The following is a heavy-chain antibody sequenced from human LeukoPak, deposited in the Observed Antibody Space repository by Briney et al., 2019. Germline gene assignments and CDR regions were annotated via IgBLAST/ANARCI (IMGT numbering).Heavy chain of an antibody. V-gene: IGHV4-59*08. CDR1: GGTISSYY. D-gene: IGHD2-2*01. Sequence: SETLSLTCTVSGGTISSYYWSWIRQPPGKGLAWIGYIYYSGSTNYNPSLKSRVTISVDTSKNQFSLKLSSVIAADTAVYYCARRYCSSTSCYRGWFDPWGQGTLVTVSS. J-gene: IGHJ5*02. CDR2: IYYSGST. CDR3: ARRYCSSTSCYRGWFDP.